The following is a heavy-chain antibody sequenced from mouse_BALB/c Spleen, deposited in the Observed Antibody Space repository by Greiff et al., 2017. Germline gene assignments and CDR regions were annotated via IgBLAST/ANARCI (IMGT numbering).Heavy chain of an antibody. D-gene: IGHD2-10*02. J-gene: IGHJ4*01. V-gene: IGHV5-12-1*01. CDR1: GFAFSSYD. Sequence: EVKLMESGGGLVKPGGSLKLSCAASGFAFSSYDMSWVRQTPEKRLEWVAYISSGGGSTYYPDTVKGRFTISRDNAKNTLYLQMSSLKSEDTAMYYCARQGYGNYHAMDYWGQGTSVTVSS. CDR2: ISSGGGST. CDR3: ARQGYGNYHAMDY.